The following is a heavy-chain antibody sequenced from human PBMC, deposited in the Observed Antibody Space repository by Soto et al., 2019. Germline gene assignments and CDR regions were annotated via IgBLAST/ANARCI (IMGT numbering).Heavy chain of an antibody. CDR2: ISGSGDST. Sequence: EVRLLESGGGLVQPGGSLRLSCAASGFTFSVYAMSWVRQAPGKGLEWVSGISGSGDSTHYADSVKGRFTVSRDNSNSMLYLQTNSLRAEDTAIYYCAKALYCGFTYWGQGTLVTVSS. D-gene: IGHD2-21*01. CDR1: GFTFSVYA. V-gene: IGHV3-23*01. CDR3: AKALYCGFTY. J-gene: IGHJ4*02.